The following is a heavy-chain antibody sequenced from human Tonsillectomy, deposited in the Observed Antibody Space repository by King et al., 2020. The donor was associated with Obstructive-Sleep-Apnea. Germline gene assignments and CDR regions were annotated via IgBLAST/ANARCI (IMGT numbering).Heavy chain of an antibody. D-gene: IGHD3-10*01. CDR1: GGSISSGDYY. V-gene: IGHV4-30-4*01. J-gene: IGHJ5*02. CDR2: IYYSGST. CDR3: ARGSMVRGVNGDWFDP. Sequence: VQLQESGPGLVKPSQTLSLTCTVSGGSISSGDYYWSWIRQPPGKGLEWIGYIYYSGSTYYNPSLKSRVTISVDTSKNQFSLKLSSVTAAETAVYYCARGSMVRGVNGDWFDPWGQGTLVTVSS.